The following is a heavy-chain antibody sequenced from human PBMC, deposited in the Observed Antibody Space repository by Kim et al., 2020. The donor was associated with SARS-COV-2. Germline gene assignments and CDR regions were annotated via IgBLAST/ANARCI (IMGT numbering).Heavy chain of an antibody. V-gene: IGHV3-30*18. CDR1: GFTFRNYG. Sequence: GGSLRLSCTASGFTFRNYGIHWVRQAPGKGLEWVAVISNDGGSVYYGDSVKGRFTVSRDNSNNTLYLQMNSLRAEDTAVYYCAKDRFSHDGSGRPTVWWDWGQGTLVTVS. J-gene: IGHJ1*01. CDR2: ISNDGGSV. D-gene: IGHD3-10*01. CDR3: AKDRFSHDGSGRPTVWWD.